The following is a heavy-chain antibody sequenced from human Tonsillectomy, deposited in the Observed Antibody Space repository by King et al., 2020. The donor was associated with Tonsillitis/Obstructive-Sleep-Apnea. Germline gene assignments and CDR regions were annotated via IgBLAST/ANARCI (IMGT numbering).Heavy chain of an antibody. CDR3: AREFWGFDS. J-gene: IGHJ4*02. V-gene: IGHV3-53*01. D-gene: IGHD7-27*01. CDR2: IYSGGST. Sequence: VQLVESGGGLIQPGGSLRLSCAASGVIVSSYYMSWVRPAPGKGLEWVAVIYSGGSTYYADSVKGRFTISRDNSKNTLYLQMNSLRAEDTAVYYCAREFWGFDSWGQGTLVTVSS. CDR1: GVIVSSYY.